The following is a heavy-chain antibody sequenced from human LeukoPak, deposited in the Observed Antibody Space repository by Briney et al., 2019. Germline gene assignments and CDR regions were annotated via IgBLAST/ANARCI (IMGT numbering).Heavy chain of an antibody. CDR2: IYISGST. J-gene: IGHJ4*02. CDR1: GGSISSYY. V-gene: IGHV4-4*07. CDR3: ARAQVRASSYFDY. Sequence: SETLSLTCSVSGGSISSYYWTWIRQPAGKGLEWIGRIYISGSTNYNPSLKSRVTMSVDTSKNQFSLKLSSVTAADTAVYYCARAQVRASSYFDYWGQGTLVTVSS. D-gene: IGHD1-26*01.